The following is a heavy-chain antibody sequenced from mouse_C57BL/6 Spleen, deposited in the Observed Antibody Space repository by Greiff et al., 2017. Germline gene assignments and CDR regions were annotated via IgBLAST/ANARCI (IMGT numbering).Heavy chain of an antibody. CDR2: ILPGSGST. V-gene: IGHV1-9*01. Sequence: QVQLQQSGAELVKPGASVKLSCKATGYTFTGYWIEWVKQRPGHGLEWIGEILPGSGSTNYNEKFKGKSTFTADTSSNTAYMQLSSLTTEDSAIYYCARSFTTVVATGGFDYWGQGTTLTVSS. J-gene: IGHJ2*01. D-gene: IGHD1-1*01. CDR1: GYTFTGYW. CDR3: ARSFTTVVATGGFDY.